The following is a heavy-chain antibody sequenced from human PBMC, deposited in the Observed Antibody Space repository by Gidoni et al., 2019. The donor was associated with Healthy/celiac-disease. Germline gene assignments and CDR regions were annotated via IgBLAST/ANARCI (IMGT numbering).Heavy chain of an antibody. V-gene: IGHV3-30-3*01. J-gene: IGHJ4*02. CDR2: ISYDGSNK. CDR1: GFPFSSYA. CDR3: ARDNYGSGSYFDY. D-gene: IGHD3-10*01. Sequence: QVQLVEYGGGVVQPGRSLRLSCAASGFPFSSYAMHWVRQAPGKGLEWVAVISYDGSNKYYADSVKGRFTISRDNSKNTLYLQMNSLRAEDTAVYYCARDNYGSGSYFDYWGQGTLVTVSS.